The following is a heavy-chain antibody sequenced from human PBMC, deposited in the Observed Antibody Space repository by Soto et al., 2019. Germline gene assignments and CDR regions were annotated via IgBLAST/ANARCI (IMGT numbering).Heavy chain of an antibody. V-gene: IGHV3-7*01. CDR2: IKQDGSEK. CDR1: GFTFSSYW. D-gene: IGHD1-1*01. Sequence: EVQLVESGGGLVQPGGSLRLSCAASGFTFSSYWMSWVRQAPGKGLEWVANIKQDGSEKYYVDSVKGRFTISRDNAKNSLYLQMNSLRAEDTAVYYCARFTHVADNWFDYWGQGTLVTVSS. J-gene: IGHJ4*02. CDR3: ARFTHVADNWFDY.